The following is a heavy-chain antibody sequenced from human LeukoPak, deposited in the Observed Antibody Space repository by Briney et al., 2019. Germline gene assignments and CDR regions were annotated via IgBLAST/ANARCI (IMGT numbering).Heavy chain of an antibody. CDR3: ARDPRITIFGVVIVQPYYYYYYMDV. J-gene: IGHJ6*03. Sequence: SETLSLTCTVCGGSISSSSYYWGWIRQPPGKGLEWIGSIYYSGSTYYNPSLKSRVTISVDTSKNQFSLKLSSVTAADTAVYYCARDPRITIFGVVIVQPYYYYYYMDVWGKGTTVTVSS. CDR1: GGSISSSSYY. D-gene: IGHD3-3*01. CDR2: IYYSGST. V-gene: IGHV4-39*07.